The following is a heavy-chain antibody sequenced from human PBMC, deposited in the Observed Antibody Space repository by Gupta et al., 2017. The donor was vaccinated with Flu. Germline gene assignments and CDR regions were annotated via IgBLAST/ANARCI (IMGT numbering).Heavy chain of an antibody. CDR1: GFTFSNAW. CDR3: TTDSLYSSSWVDYGMDV. D-gene: IGHD6-13*01. CDR2: IKSKTDGGTT. V-gene: IGHV3-15*01. Sequence: EVQLVESGGGLVKPGGSLRLSCAASGFTFSNAWMSWVRQAPGKGLEWVGRIKSKTDGGTTDYAAPVKGRFTISRDDSKNTLYLQMNSLKTEDTAVYYCTTDSLYSSSWVDYGMDVWGQGTTVTVSS. J-gene: IGHJ6*02.